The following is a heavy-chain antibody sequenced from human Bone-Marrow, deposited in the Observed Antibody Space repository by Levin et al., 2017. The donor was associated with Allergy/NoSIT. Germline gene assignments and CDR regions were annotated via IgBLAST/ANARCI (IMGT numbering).Heavy chain of an antibody. D-gene: IGHD6-19*01. Sequence: SGGSLRLSCAASGFMFSSYAMAWVRQTPRKGLEWVSVIYESGESGDSPQYADSVKGRFTVSRDDSKNTLYLQMNSLRVEDTAVYYCARRHWLEFWGQGTPVTVST. J-gene: IGHJ4*02. V-gene: IGHV3-23*01. CDR3: ARRHWLEF. CDR1: GFMFSSYA. CDR2: IYESGESGDSP.